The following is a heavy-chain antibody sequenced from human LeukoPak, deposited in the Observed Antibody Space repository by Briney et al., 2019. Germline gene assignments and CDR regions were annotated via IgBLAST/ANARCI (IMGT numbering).Heavy chain of an antibody. CDR3: AKVFAYCSSTSCPTTIGAFDI. CDR1: GFTFSSYA. D-gene: IGHD2-2*01. CDR2: ISGSGGST. V-gene: IGHV3-23*01. J-gene: IGHJ3*02. Sequence: GGSLRLSCAASGFTFSSYAMSWVRQAPGKGLEWVSAISGSGGSTYYADSVKGRFTISRDNSKNTLYLQMNGLRAEDTAVYYCAKVFAYCSSTSCPTTIGAFDIWGQGTMVTVSS.